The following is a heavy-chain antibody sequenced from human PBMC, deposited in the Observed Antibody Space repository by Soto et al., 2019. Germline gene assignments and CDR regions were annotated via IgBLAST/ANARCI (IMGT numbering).Heavy chain of an antibody. D-gene: IGHD1-1*01. V-gene: IGHV3-7*03. J-gene: IGHJ4*02. Sequence: GVLRLSCEASGFALSPYWMSWVRQAPGRVLEWVANINQDGSVKHYVDSVRGRFTVSRDNAKNSLFLQMNSLSAEDTAVYFCARLTEAVTTFVYWGQGXPVTVPS. CDR2: INQDGSVK. CDR3: ARLTEAVTTFVY. CDR1: GFALSPYW.